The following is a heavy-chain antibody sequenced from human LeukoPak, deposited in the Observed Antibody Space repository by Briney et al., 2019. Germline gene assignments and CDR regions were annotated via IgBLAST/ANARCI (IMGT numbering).Heavy chain of an antibody. J-gene: IGHJ6*03. V-gene: IGHV3-21*01. CDR3: ARAYSETYGLGYYYMDV. CDR2: ISSSSSYI. D-gene: IGHD1-26*01. Sequence: GGSLRLSCAASGFTLSNYNMNWVRQAPGKGLEWVSSISSSSSYIYYADSVKGRFTISRDNAKNSLYLQMNSLRAEDTAVYYCARAYSETYGLGYYYMDVWGKGTTVTISS. CDR1: GFTLSNYN.